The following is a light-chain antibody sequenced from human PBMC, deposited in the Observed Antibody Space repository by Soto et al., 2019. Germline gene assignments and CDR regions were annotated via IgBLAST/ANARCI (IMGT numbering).Light chain of an antibody. J-gene: IGKJ1*01. CDR2: EAS. CDR1: QSISVW. CDR3: XXXKTYPT. V-gene: IGKV1-5*03. Sequence: DIQMTQSPSTLSASVGDRLTITCRASQSISVWLAWYQQKPGKAPKLLMYEASTLQSGVPSRFGGSGSGTDFTXTXSXXQPXXXXXXXXXXXKTYPTFGQGTKVEIK.